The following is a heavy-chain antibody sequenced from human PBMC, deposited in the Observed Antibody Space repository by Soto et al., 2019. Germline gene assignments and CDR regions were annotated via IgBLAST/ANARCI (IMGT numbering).Heavy chain of an antibody. CDR3: ARAKLGAYDFWSGYYPLHDYYYYYGMQV. D-gene: IGHD3-3*01. J-gene: IGHJ6*02. CDR1: GGSISSYY. CDR2: IYYSGST. Sequence: SETLSLTCTVSGGSISSYYWSWIRQPPGKGLEWIGYIYYSGSTNYNPSLKSRVTISVDTSKNQFSLKLSSVTAADTAVYYCARAKLGAYDFWSGYYPLHDYYYYYGMQVWGQGPTVTVSS. V-gene: IGHV4-59*01.